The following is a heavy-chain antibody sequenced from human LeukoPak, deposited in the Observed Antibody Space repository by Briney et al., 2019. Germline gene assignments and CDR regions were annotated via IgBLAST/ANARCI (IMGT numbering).Heavy chain of an antibody. J-gene: IGHJ4*02. CDR2: IYHSGST. CDR1: GYSISSGYY. CDR3: ARHRNDFWSGYLNY. Sequence: SETLSLTCAVSGYSISSGYYRGWIRQPPGKGLEWIGSIYHSGSTYYNPSLKSRVTISVDTSKNQFSLKLSSVTAADTAVYYCARHRNDFWSGYLNYWGQGTLVTVSS. D-gene: IGHD3-3*01. V-gene: IGHV4-38-2*01.